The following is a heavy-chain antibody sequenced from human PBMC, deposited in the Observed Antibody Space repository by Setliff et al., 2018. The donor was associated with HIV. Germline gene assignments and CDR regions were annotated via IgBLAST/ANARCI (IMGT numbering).Heavy chain of an antibody. CDR3: AKFRYAIKSTYYFDS. CDR1: GFTFRLYG. Sequence: AGGSLRLSCAASGFTFRLYGMHWVRRAPGKGLGWVASIEFDGKNEYYAESVKGRFTISRDNSKSTVYLQMNSVTPEDSAMYYCAKFRYAIKSTYYFDSWGQGTLVTVSS. CDR2: IEFDGKNE. D-gene: IGHD2-2*01. J-gene: IGHJ4*02. V-gene: IGHV3-30*02.